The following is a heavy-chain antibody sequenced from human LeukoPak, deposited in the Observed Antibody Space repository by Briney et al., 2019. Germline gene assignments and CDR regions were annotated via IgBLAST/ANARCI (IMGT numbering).Heavy chain of an antibody. CDR2: FYHSGST. J-gene: IGHJ4*02. Sequence: SETLSLTCAVSGGSISSSNWWSWVRQPPGKGLEWIGEFYHSGSTNYNPSLKSRVTISVDTSKNQFSLKLSSVTAADTAVYYCARGSGGSSSSDFDYWGQGTLVTVSS. CDR1: GGSISSSNW. V-gene: IGHV4-4*02. CDR3: ARGSGGSSSSDFDY. D-gene: IGHD6-6*01.